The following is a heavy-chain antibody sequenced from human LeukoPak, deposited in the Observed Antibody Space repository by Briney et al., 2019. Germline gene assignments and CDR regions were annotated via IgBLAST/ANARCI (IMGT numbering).Heavy chain of an antibody. D-gene: IGHD6-13*01. CDR2: INHSGST. V-gene: IGHV4-34*01. J-gene: IGHJ1*01. CDR3: ARQVAAAGSRDFQH. Sequence: TSETLSLTCAVYGGSFSGYYWSWIRQPPGKGLEWIGEINHSGSTNYNPSLKSRVTISVDTSKNQFSLKLSSVTAADTAVYYCARQVAAAGSRDFQHWGQGTLVTVSS. CDR1: GGSFSGYY.